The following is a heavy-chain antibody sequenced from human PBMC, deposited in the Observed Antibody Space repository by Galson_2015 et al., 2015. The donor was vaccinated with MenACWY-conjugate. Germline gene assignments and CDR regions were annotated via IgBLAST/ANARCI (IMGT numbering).Heavy chain of an antibody. Sequence: SLRLSCAASGFTFSTYWMTWVRQAPGKGLEWVANIKQDGSERYYVDSVKGRFTISRDNAKNSLYLQMNSLRDEDMAVYYCVRCNVVGGDYAFDPWGQGTLVPVSS. CDR3: VRCNVVGGDYAFDP. V-gene: IGHV3-7*03. CDR2: IKQDGSER. J-gene: IGHJ5*02. D-gene: IGHD4-17*01. CDR1: GFTFSTYW.